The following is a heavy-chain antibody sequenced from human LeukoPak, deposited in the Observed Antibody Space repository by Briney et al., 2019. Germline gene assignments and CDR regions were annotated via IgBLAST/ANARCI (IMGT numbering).Heavy chain of an antibody. CDR2: ISDDGSNK. D-gene: IGHD2-2*03. V-gene: IGHV3-30*19. J-gene: IGHJ3*02. Sequence: PGGSLRLSCAASGFVFSTYGMHWVRQAPGKGLEWVAVISDDGSNKYYADSVKGRFTISRDNSKNTLYLQMNSLRPEDTAIYYCARVDDLDAFDIWGQGTMVTVSS. CDR1: GFVFSTYG. CDR3: ARVDDLDAFDI.